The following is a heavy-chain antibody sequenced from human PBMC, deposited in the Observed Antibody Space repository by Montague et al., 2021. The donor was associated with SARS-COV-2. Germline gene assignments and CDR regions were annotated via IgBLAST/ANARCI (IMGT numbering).Heavy chain of an antibody. J-gene: IGHJ3*01. CDR3: AKDLVLRAARPDALGV. D-gene: IGHD6-6*01. CDR2: ISSSTNII. CDR1: GFTFSSYS. V-gene: IGHV3-48*04. Sequence: SLRLSCAASGFTFSSYSVNWVRQAPGKRLEWISYISSSTNIIYYADSVKGRFTISRDNARNSLYLQMNSLRVDDTAVYYCAKDLVLRAARPDALGVWGQGTVVTVSS.